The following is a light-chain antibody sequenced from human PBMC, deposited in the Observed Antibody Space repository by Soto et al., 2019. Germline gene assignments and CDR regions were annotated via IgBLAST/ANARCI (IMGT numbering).Light chain of an antibody. J-gene: IGLJ3*02. V-gene: IGLV1-44*01. Sequence: QSALTQPPSASGTAGQRVTISCSGSSSNIGKNSVNWYQQFPGTAPKLLIYRNDQRPSGVSDRFSASKSGTSASLAICGLQSEDEADYYCSVWDDTLDGRVFGGGTKVTVL. CDR3: SVWDDTLDGRV. CDR2: RND. CDR1: SSNIGKNS.